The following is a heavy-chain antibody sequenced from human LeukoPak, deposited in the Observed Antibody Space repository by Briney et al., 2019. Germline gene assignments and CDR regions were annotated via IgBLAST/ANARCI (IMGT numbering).Heavy chain of an antibody. V-gene: IGHV3-23*01. CDR3: AKYSHDSSGSYDY. D-gene: IGHD3-22*01. CDR2: ISGSGSDGST. J-gene: IGHJ4*02. Sequence: GGSLRLSCAASGFTFINYAMVWVRQAPGKGLEWVSGISGSGSDGSTYYADSVKGRFTISRDNSKNTLYLQMNSLRAEDTAVYYCAKYSHDSSGSYDYWGQGTLVTVSS. CDR1: GFTFINYA.